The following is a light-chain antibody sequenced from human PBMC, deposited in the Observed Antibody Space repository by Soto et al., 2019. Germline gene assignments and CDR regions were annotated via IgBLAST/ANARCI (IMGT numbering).Light chain of an antibody. J-gene: IGKJ5*01. V-gene: IGKV3-15*01. CDR3: QQYHNWPPIT. CDR2: GAS. CDR1: QSVSSH. Sequence: EIVMTQSPDTLFVSLGEGATLSCRASQSVSSHLAWYQHKPGQAPRLLIYGASTSASGIPARFSGSGSETDFTLTISSLQSEDSAVYYCQQYHNWPPITFGQGTRLEIK.